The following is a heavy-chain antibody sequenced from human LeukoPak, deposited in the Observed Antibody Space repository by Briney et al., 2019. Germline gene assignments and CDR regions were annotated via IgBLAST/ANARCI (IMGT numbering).Heavy chain of an antibody. CDR3: AYDFWSGETDY. V-gene: IGHV1-2*02. J-gene: IGHJ4*02. CDR2: INPKSGDT. Sequence: ASVKVSCKASGYTFTDYHMHRVRQAPGQGLEWMGWINPKSGDTNYAQSFQGRVTMTRDTSISTAYLELNRLTSDDTAVYFCAYDFWSGETDYWGQGTLVTVAS. CDR1: GYTFTDYH. D-gene: IGHD3-3*01.